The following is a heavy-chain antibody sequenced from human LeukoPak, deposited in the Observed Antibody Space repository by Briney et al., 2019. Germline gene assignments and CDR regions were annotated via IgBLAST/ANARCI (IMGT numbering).Heavy chain of an antibody. D-gene: IGHD3-22*01. J-gene: IGHJ4*02. V-gene: IGHV4-34*01. Sequence: SETLSLTCAVYGGSFSGYYWSWIRQPPGKGLEWIGEINHSGSTNYNPSLKSRVTISVDTSKNQFSLKLSSVTAADTAVYYCARGKYYYDRSGYLSYWGQGTLDTVSS. CDR1: GGSFSGYY. CDR2: INHSGST. CDR3: ARGKYYYDRSGYLSY.